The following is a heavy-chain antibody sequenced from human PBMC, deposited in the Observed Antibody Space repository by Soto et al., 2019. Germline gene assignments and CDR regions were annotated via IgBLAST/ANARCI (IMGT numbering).Heavy chain of an antibody. CDR2: LYDVDGS. J-gene: IGHJ3*01. D-gene: IGHD1-1*01. V-gene: IGHV3-53*01. CDR3: ATWHEREHAYDV. CDR1: GLTVSGKKY. Sequence: LRLSCAASGLTVSGKKYVAWVRQAPGKGLEWVSALYDVDGSFYADSVKGGFTTSSDSSKTTVYLQMNGLRPDDTAVYYYATWHEREHAYDVWGQGTTVTVSS.